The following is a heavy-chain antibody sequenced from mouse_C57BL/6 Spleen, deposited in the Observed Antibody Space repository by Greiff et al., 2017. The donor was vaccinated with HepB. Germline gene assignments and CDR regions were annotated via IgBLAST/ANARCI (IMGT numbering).Heavy chain of an antibody. D-gene: IGHD1-1*02. V-gene: IGHV1-80*01. CDR3: ARTMVYYFDY. J-gene: IGHJ2*01. CDR1: GYAFSSYW. CDR2: IYPGDGDT. Sequence: VKLQESGAELVKPGASVKISCKASGYAFSSYWMNWVKQRPGKGLEWIGQIYPGDGDTNYNGKFKGKATLTADKSSSTAYMQLSSLTSEDSAVYFCARTMVYYFDYWGQGTTLTVSS.